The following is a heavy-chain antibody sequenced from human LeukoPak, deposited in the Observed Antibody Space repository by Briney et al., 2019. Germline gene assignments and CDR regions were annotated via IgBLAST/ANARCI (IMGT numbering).Heavy chain of an antibody. D-gene: IGHD3-3*01. CDR1: GGSISSYY. CDR3: ARDGYDFWSGYYASNYYYYGMDV. V-gene: IGHV4-4*07. J-gene: IGHJ6*02. Sequence: SETLSLTCTVSGGSISSYYWSWIRQPAGKGLEWIGRIYTSGGTNYNPSLKSRVTMSVDTSKNQFSLKLSSVTAADTAVYYCARDGYDFWSGYYASNYYYYGMDVWGQGTTVTVSS. CDR2: IYTSGGT.